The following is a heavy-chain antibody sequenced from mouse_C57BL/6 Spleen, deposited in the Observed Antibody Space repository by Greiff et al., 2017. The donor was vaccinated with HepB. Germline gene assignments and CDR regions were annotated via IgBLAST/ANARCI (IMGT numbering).Heavy chain of an antibody. D-gene: IGHD2-3*01. J-gene: IGHJ3*01. V-gene: IGHV1-82*01. Sequence: QVQLKQSGPELVKPGASVKISCKASGYAFSSSWMNWVKQRPGKGLEWIGRIYPGDGDTNYNGKFKGKATLTADKSSSTAYMQLSSLTSEDSAVYFCARAMGGWFAYWGQGTLVTVSA. CDR1: GYAFSSSW. CDR2: IYPGDGDT. CDR3: ARAMGGWFAY.